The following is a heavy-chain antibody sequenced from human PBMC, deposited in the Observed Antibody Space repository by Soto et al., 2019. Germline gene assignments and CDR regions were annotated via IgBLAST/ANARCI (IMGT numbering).Heavy chain of an antibody. CDR3: ARGEGSGSTIYYYYYYMDV. Sequence: SETLSLTCTVSGGSISSGCYYWSWIRQHPGKGLEWIGYIYYSGSTYYNPSLKSRVTISVDTSKNQFSLKLSSVTAADTAVYYCARGEGSGSTIYYYYYYMDVWGKGTTVTVSS. D-gene: IGHD3-10*01. CDR2: IYYSGST. V-gene: IGHV4-31*03. J-gene: IGHJ6*03. CDR1: GGSISSGCYY.